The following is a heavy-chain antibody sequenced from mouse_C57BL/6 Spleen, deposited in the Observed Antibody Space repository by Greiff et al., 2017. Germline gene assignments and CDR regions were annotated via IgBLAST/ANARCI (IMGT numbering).Heavy chain of an antibody. V-gene: IGHV1-64*01. Sequence: QVQLQQPGAELVKPGASVKLSCKASGYTFTSYWMHWVKQRPGQGLEWIGMIHPNSGSTNYNEKFKSKATLTVDKSSSTAYMQLSSLTSEDSAVYDCARGDGSSPGDYAMDYWGQGTSVTVSS. D-gene: IGHD1-1*01. CDR2: IHPNSGST. J-gene: IGHJ4*01. CDR3: ARGDGSSPGDYAMDY. CDR1: GYTFTSYW.